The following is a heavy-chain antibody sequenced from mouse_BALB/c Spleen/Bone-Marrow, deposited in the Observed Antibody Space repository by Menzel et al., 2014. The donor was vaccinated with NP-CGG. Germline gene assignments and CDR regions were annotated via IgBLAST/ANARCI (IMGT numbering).Heavy chain of an antibody. V-gene: IGHV1S132*01. Sequence: VQRAESGTELVKPGASVKLSCKTSGYTFTSYWIQWVKQRPGQGLGWIGEIFPGTGTTYYNEKFKGKATLTIDTSSSTAYMQLSSLTSEDSAVYFCARRANGNGGGSYWYFDVRGAGTTVTVSS. CDR3: ARRANGNGGGSYWYFDV. CDR1: GYTFTSYW. J-gene: IGHJ1*01. CDR2: IFPGTGTT. D-gene: IGHD2-1*01.